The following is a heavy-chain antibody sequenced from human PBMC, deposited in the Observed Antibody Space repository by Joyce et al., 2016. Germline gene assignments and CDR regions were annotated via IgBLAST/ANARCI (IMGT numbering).Heavy chain of an antibody. D-gene: IGHD6-25*01. CDR1: GLTLSNCG. CDR2: ISYDGIYK. CDR3: AKILTATYSSGWFLDY. J-gene: IGHJ4*02. V-gene: IGHV3-30*18. Sequence: QVQLVESGGGVVQPGRSLRLSCAASGLTLSNCGVHWVRQAPGKGLEWVAVISYDGIYKYYADSVKGRFTISRDNSKNTVFLEMNSLRTEDTAVYYCAKILTATYSSGWFLDYWGQGTLVTVS.